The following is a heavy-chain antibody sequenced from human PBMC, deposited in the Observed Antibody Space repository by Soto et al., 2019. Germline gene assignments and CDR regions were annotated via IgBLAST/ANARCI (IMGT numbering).Heavy chain of an antibody. J-gene: IGHJ4*02. CDR2: IYSGGST. V-gene: IGHV3-53*02. D-gene: IGHD6-19*01. CDR1: GFTVSSNY. Sequence: EVQLVETGGGLIQPGGSLRLSCAASGFTVSSNYMSWVRQAPGKGLEWVSVIYSGGSTYYADSVKGRFTISRDNSKNTLYLQMNSLRAEDTAVYYCARGFEVAVAGTGGDYWGQGTLVTVSS. CDR3: ARGFEVAVAGTGGDY.